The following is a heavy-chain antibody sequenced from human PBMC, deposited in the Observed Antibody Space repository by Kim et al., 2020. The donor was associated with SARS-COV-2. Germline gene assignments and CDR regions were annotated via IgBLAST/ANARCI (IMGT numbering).Heavy chain of an antibody. J-gene: IGHJ4*02. D-gene: IGHD5-12*01. Sequence: YSQHVPGRGTITRDTSASTAYMELSSLRSEDTAVYYCARSPDIVATISLDYWGQGTLVTVSS. V-gene: IGHV1-3*01. CDR3: ARSPDIVATISLDY.